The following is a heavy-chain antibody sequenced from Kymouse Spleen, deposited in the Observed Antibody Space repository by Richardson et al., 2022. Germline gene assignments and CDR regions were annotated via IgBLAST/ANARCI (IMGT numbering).Heavy chain of an antibody. V-gene: IGHV3-30*18. CDR2: ISYDGSNK. CDR3: AKYSSSSYYFDY. CDR1: GFTFSSYG. D-gene: IGHD6-6*01. J-gene: IGHJ4*02. Sequence: QVQLVESGGGVVQPGRSLRLSCAASGFTFSSYGMHWVRQAPGKGLEWVAVISYDGSNKYYADSVKGRFTISRDNSKNTLYLQMNSLRAEDTAVYYCAKYSSSSYYFDYWGQGTLVTVSS.